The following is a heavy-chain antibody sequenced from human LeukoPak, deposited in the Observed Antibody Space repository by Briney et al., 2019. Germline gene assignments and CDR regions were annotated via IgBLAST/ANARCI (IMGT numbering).Heavy chain of an antibody. Sequence: SETLSLTCTVSGGSISSYYWGWIRQPPGKGLEWIGSIYYSGSTYYNPSLKSRVTISVDTSKNQFSLKLSSVTAADTAVYYCARRSGIAVAGTPSYYFDYWGQGTLVTVSS. D-gene: IGHD6-19*01. CDR1: GGSISSYY. CDR3: ARRSGIAVAGTPSYYFDY. CDR2: IYYSGST. J-gene: IGHJ4*02. V-gene: IGHV4-39*01.